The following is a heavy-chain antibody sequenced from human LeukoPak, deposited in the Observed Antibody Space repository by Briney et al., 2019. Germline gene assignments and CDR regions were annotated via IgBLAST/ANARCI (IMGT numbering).Heavy chain of an antibody. CDR2: MYYSGST. CDR1: GDSINSDY. Sequence: PSETLSLTCTVSGDSINSDYWTWIRRPPGKGLEWIGFMYYSGSTNYNPSLKSRVTMSVDTSKNHFSLKLSSVTAADTAVYYCARQIGSSTSHFDYWGQGTLVTVSS. D-gene: IGHD6-6*01. V-gene: IGHV4-59*08. J-gene: IGHJ4*02. CDR3: ARQIGSSTSHFDY.